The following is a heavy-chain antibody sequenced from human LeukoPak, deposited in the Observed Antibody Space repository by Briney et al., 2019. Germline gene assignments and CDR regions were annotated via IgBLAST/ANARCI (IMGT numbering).Heavy chain of an antibody. CDR2: ISSSSSTI. CDR3: ARGELPEDY. V-gene: IGHV3-48*04. Sequence: GGSLRLSCAASGFTFSSYSMNWVRQAPGKGLEWVSYISSSSSTIYYADSVEGRFTISRDNAKNSLYLQMNSLRAEDTAVYYCARGELPEDYWGQGTLVTVSS. CDR1: GFTFSSYS. D-gene: IGHD1-26*01. J-gene: IGHJ4*02.